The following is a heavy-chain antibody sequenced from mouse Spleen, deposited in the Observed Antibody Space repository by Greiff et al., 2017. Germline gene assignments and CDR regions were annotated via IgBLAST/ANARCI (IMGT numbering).Heavy chain of an antibody. D-gene: IGHD1-1*01. V-gene: IGHV1-72*01. CDR3: ARCDYGSSYFAY. J-gene: IGHJ3*01. CDR2: IDPNGGGT. Sequence: QQSCKASGYTFTSYWMHWVKQRPGRGLEWIGRIDPNGGGTKYNEKFKSKATLTVDKPSSTAYMQLSSLTSEDSAVYYCARCDYGSSYFAYWGQGTLVTVSA. CDR1: GYTFTSYW.